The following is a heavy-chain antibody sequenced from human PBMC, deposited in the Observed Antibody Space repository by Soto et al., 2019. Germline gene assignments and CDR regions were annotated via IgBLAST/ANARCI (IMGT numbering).Heavy chain of an antibody. CDR3: ARVKGEFYYDSSGYYYGWFDP. CDR2: INPSGRST. CDR1: GYTFTSYY. J-gene: IGHJ5*02. V-gene: IGHV1-46*01. D-gene: IGHD3-22*01. Sequence: QVQLVQSGAEVKKPGASVKVSCKASGYTFTSYYMHWVRQAPGQGLEWMGIINPSGRSTSYAQKFQGRVTMTRDTSTSTVYMELSSLRSEDTAVYYCARVKGEFYYDSSGYYYGWFDPWGQGTLVTVSS.